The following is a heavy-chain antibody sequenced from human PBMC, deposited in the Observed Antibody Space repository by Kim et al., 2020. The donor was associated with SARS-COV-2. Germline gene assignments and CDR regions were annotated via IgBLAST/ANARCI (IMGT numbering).Heavy chain of an antibody. CDR1: GYTFTSYA. V-gene: IGHV1-3*01. J-gene: IGHJ4*02. CDR2: INAGNGNT. Sequence: ASVKVSCKASGYTFTSYAMNWVRQAPGQRLEWMGWINAGNGNTNYSQKFQGRVTITRDTSASTAYMELSSLRSEDTAVYYCARCIGYCDSSGYYYVDYYFHYGGQGTLVTVSS. D-gene: IGHD3-22*01. CDR3: ARCIGYCDSSGYYYVDYYFHY.